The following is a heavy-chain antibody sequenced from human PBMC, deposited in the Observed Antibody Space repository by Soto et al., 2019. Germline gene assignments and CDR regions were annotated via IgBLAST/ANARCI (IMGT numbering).Heavy chain of an antibody. J-gene: IGHJ4*02. CDR1: GGSFDGYD. Sequence: SETLALTCALYGGSFDGYDGSWIRQSPGKGLEWIGEIHHSGSTKYNPSLKSRVSLSVDTSTKQFSLKMTSMTTADRGVYCCARGVDSWSGYLFWGQGTPVTVSS. D-gene: IGHD3-3*01. CDR2: IHHSGST. CDR3: ARGVDSWSGYLF. V-gene: IGHV4-34*01.